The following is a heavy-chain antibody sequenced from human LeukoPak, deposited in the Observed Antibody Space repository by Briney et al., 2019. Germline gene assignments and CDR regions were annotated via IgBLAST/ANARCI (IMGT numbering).Heavy chain of an antibody. D-gene: IGHD2-2*01. CDR2: INPNSGGT. CDR3: ARDASWGVVVPAATPYYYMDV. Sequence: GASVKVPCKASGYTFTGYYMHWVRQAPGQGLEWMGWINPNSGGTNYAQKFQGRVTMTRDTSISTAYMELSRLRSDDTAVYYCARDASWGVVVPAATPYYYMDVWGKGTTVTISS. CDR1: GYTFTGYY. V-gene: IGHV1-2*02. J-gene: IGHJ6*03.